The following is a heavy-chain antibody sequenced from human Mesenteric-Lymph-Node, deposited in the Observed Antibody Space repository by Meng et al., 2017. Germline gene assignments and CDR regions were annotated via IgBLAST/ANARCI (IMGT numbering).Heavy chain of an antibody. CDR3: ARRYGDRSGYPDY. D-gene: IGHD3-22*01. J-gene: IGHJ4*02. V-gene: IGHV3-30*07. CDR2: ISYDGSNK. CDR1: GFTFSSYA. Sequence: GGSLRLSCAASGFTFSSYAMHWVRQAPGKGLEWVAVISYDGSNKYYADSVKGRFTISRDNAKNTLYLQMNSLRAEDTAVYYCARRYGDRSGYPDYWGQGTLVTVSS.